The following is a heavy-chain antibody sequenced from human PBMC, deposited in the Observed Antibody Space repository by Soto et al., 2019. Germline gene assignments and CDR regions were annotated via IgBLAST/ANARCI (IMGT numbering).Heavy chain of an antibody. J-gene: IGHJ6*02. CDR2: IVPLFERT. Sequence: QVHLVQSGTQVKKPGSSVRVSCRASGGSGSDYAINWVRQAPGQGLEWVGGIVPLFERTEYAQSLQGRVTITTDKFKTIFSMELNSLTYEDTAVYYCARPGIDKSGYFSTHNYGMDLWGPGTTVTVSS. CDR1: GGSGSDYA. V-gene: IGHV1-69*06. D-gene: IGHD3-3*01. CDR3: ARPGIDKSGYFSTHNYGMDL.